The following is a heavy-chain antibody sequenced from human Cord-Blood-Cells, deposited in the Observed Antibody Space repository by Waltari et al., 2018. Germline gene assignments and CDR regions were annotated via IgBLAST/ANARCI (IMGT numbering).Heavy chain of an antibody. CDR3: ARVANYDFWSGYYYFDY. V-gene: IGHV1-69*01. J-gene: IGHJ4*02. Sequence: QVQLVQSGAEVKKPGSSVKVPCKASGGTFSSYAIRWVRQAPGQGLEWMGGIIPIFGTANYAQKFQGRVTITADESTSTAYMELSSLRSEDTAVHYCARVANYDFWSGYYYFDYWGQGTLVTVSS. CDR2: IIPIFGTA. CDR1: GGTFSSYA. D-gene: IGHD3-3*01.